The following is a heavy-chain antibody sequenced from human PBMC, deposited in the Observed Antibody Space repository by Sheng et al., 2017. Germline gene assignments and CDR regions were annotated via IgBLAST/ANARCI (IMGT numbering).Heavy chain of an antibody. J-gene: IGHJ5*02. CDR1: GFTFSSYG. V-gene: IGHV3-30*18. D-gene: IGHD3-10*01. CDR2: ISYDGSKK. Sequence: QVQLVESGGGVVQPGRSLRLSCAASGFTFSSYGMHWVRQAPGKGLEWVAVISYDGSKKYYADSVKGRFTISRDNFKDTLYLQMNSLRAEDTAVYYCAKDQYGSGLGGPSDPWGQGTLVTVSS. CDR3: AKDQYGSGLGGPSDP.